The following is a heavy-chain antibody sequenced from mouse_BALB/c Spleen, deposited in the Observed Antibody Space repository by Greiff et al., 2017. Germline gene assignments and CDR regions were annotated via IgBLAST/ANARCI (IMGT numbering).Heavy chain of an antibody. CDR2: ISSGSSTI. CDR1: GFTFSSFG. V-gene: IGHV5-17*02. J-gene: IGHJ4*01. D-gene: IGHD2-14*01. Sequence: EVQLVESGGGLVQPGGSRKLSCAASGFTFSSFGMHWVRQAPEKGLEWVAYISSGSSTIYYADTVKGRFTISRDNPKNTLFLQMTSLRSEDTAMYYCARGYYRYPYAMDYWGQGTSVTVSS. CDR3: ARGYYRYPYAMDY.